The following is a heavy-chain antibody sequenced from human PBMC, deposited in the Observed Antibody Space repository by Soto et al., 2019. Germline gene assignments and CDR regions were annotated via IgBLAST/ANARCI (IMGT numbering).Heavy chain of an antibody. CDR2: IIPIFGTA. V-gene: IGHV1-69*13. CDR1: GGTFSIYA. D-gene: IGHD6-13*01. J-gene: IGHJ5*02. Sequence: SVKVSCKASGGTFSIYAISWVLQAPGQGLEWMGGIIPIFGTANYAQKFQGRVTITADESTSTAYMELSSLRSEDTAVYYCARDPARSSWYLWFAPWGQGTLVTVYS. CDR3: ARDPARSSWYLWFAP.